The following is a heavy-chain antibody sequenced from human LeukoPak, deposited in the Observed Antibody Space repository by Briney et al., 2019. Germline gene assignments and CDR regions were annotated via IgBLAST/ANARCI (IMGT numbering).Heavy chain of an antibody. V-gene: IGHV7-4-1*02. CDR2: INTNAGNP. J-gene: IGHJ4*02. Sequence: ASVKVSCKASGYTFTNYAVNWVRQAPGQGLEWMGWINTNAGNPTYAQGFTGRFVFSLDTSVSTAYLQISSLKAEDTAVYYCAREGRSGSSWYLANWGQGVLVTVSS. D-gene: IGHD6-13*01. CDR3: AREGRSGSSWYLAN. CDR1: GYTFTNYA.